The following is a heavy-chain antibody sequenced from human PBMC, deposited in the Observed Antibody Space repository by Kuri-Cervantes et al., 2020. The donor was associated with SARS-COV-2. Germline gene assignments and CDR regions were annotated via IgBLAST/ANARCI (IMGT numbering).Heavy chain of an antibody. J-gene: IGHJ4*03. CDR2: ISYDGSNK. D-gene: IGHD3-22*01. Sequence: GGSLRLSCAASGFSFSSYGMHWVRQAPGKGLEWVAVISYDGSNKYYADSVKGRFTISRDNSKNTLYLQMNSLRAEDTAVYYCAKDRDYYDSSGSSFDYWGPGTLVTVSS. CDR1: GFSFSSYG. V-gene: IGHV3-30*18. CDR3: AKDRDYYDSSGSSFDY.